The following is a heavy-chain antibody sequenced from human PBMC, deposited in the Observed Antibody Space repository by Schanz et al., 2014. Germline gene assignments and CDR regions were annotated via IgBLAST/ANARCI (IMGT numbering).Heavy chain of an antibody. V-gene: IGHV1-46*03. CDR1: GYTFTSYY. CDR2: INPSVGNT. Sequence: QVQLVQSGAEVKKPGASVKVSCEASGYTFTSYYIHWFRQAPGQGLEWMGLINPSVGNTNYAQKFRGRVTMTRDTSTSTVYMELSSLRSEDTAVYFCARGPSTGAFDIWGQGTRVTVSS. CDR3: ARGPSTGAFDI. J-gene: IGHJ3*02.